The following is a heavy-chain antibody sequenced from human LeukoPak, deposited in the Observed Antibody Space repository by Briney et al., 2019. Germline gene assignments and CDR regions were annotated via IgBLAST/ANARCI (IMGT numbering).Heavy chain of an antibody. V-gene: IGHV1-69*06. D-gene: IGHD2-2*01. J-gene: IGHJ6*04. Sequence: SVQVFCRASGGTSSSYSSIWVLRPPGQGLEGMGGIIPIFGTANYAQKFQGRVTITADKSTSTAYMELSSLRSEDTAVYYRATSPSDIVVVPDREPYYYSMDVWGKGTTVTVSS. CDR1: GGTSSSYS. CDR2: IIPIFGTA. CDR3: ATSPSDIVVVPDREPYYYSMDV.